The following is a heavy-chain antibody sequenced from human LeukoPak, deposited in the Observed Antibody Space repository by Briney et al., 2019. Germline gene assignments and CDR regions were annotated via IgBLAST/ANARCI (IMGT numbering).Heavy chain of an antibody. J-gene: IGHJ5*02. Sequence: GASVKVSCKASGYTFTDYYIHWVRQAPGQGLEWVGRINPNSGVTNYAQKFQGRVTMARDTSNSTAYVELSRLKSDDTAVFYCVRGGQWGSAYRGGVAFDPWGQGTLVTVSS. V-gene: IGHV1-2*06. D-gene: IGHD6-19*01. CDR3: VRGGQWGSAYRGGVAFDP. CDR2: INPNSGVT. CDR1: GYTFTDYY.